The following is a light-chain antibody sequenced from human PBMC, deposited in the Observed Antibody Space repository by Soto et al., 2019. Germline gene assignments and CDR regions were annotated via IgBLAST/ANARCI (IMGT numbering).Light chain of an antibody. CDR1: SSNIGAGYA. CDR2: GNT. J-gene: IGLJ3*02. Sequence: QSALTQPPSVSGAPGQRVTISCTGSSSNIGAGYAVYWYQQLPGTAPKLLIYGNTNRPSGVPDRFSASKSGTSASLAITGLQTEDEADYYCQSYGSSLSGVVFGGGTKLTVL. CDR3: QSYGSSLSGVV. V-gene: IGLV1-40*01.